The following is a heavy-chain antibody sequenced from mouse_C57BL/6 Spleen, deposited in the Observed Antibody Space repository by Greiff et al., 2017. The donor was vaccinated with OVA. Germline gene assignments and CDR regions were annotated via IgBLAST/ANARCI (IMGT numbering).Heavy chain of an antibody. Sequence: VQLQQPGAELVKPGASVKLSCKASGYTFTSYWMQWVKQRPGQGLEWIGEIDPSDSYTNYNQKFKGKATLTVDTSSSTAYMQRSSLTSEDSAVYYCARAGTRGDYWGQGTTLTVSS. CDR1: GYTFTSYW. V-gene: IGHV1-50*01. D-gene: IGHD3-3*01. J-gene: IGHJ2*01. CDR2: IDPSDSYT. CDR3: ARAGTRGDY.